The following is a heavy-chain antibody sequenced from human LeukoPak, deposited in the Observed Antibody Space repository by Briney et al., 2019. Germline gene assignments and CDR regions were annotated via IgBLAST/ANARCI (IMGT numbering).Heavy chain of an antibody. V-gene: IGHV3-30*02. CDR1: GFTFSSYG. Sequence: GGSPRLSCAASGFTFSSYGMHWVRQAPGKGLEWVAFIRYDETNEFYADFVKGRFTISRDNSKNTLFLQMDSLRAEDTAIYYCAKDTFPYYDSSGYFTPPDYWGQGNLVTVSS. CDR2: IRYDETNE. D-gene: IGHD3-22*01. CDR3: AKDTFPYYDSSGYFTPPDY. J-gene: IGHJ4*02.